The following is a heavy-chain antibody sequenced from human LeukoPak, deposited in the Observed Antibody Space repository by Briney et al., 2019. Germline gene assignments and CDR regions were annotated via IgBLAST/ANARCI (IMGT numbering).Heavy chain of an antibody. V-gene: IGHV3-23*01. J-gene: IGHJ5*02. CDR2: ISGSGGTT. D-gene: IGHD3-10*01. Sequence: PGGSLRLSCAASGFTFSTYAMSWVRQAPGKGLGWVSAISGSGGTTYYADSMKGRFTISRDNSKNTLYLQMNSLRADDTAVYYCAKVGITLVRGVIIPNWFDPWGQGTLVTVSS. CDR1: GFTFSTYA. CDR3: AKVGITLVRGVIIPNWFDP.